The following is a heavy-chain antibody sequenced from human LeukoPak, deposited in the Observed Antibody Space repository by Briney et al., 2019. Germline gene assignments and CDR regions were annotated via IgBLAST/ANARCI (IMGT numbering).Heavy chain of an antibody. CDR1: GFTVSSNY. D-gene: IGHD3-3*01. V-gene: IGHV3-66*01. J-gene: IGHJ6*02. CDR3: AKDRVTIFGVVTLYYYYGMDV. Sequence: PGGSLRLSCAASGFTVSSNYMSWVRQAPGKGLEWVSVIYSGGSTYYADSVKGRFTISRDNSKNTLYLQMNSLRAEDTAVYYCAKDRVTIFGVVTLYYYYGMDVWGQGTTVTVSS. CDR2: IYSGGST.